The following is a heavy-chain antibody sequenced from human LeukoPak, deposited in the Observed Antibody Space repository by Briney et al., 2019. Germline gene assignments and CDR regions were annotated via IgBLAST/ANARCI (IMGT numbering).Heavy chain of an antibody. CDR3: ARAPTTVRIVSGWYYGMDV. J-gene: IGHJ6*04. CDR1: GFTFSSYE. V-gene: IGHV3-48*03. CDR2: ISSSGSTI. D-gene: IGHD4-17*01. Sequence: GESLRLSCAASGFTFSSYEMNWVRQAPGKGLEWVSYISSSGSTIYYAESVKGRFTISRDNSKNSLYLQMNSLRAEDTAVYYCARAPTTVRIVSGWYYGMDVWGKGTTVTVSS.